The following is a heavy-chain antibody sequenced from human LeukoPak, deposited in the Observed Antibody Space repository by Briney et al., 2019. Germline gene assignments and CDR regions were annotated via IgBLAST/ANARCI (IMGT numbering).Heavy chain of an antibody. V-gene: IGHV3-23*01. Sequence: GGSLRLSCAASGFTFSNAWMSWVRQAPGKGLEWVSAISGSGGSTYYADSVKGRFTISRDNSKNTLYLQMNSLRAEDTAVYYCAKASGRGGAFDIWGQGTMVTVSS. CDR1: GFTFSNAW. CDR3: AKASGRGGAFDI. CDR2: ISGSGGST. J-gene: IGHJ3*02. D-gene: IGHD6-25*01.